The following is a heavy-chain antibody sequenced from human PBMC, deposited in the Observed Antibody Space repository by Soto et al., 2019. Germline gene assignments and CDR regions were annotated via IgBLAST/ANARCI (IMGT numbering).Heavy chain of an antibody. D-gene: IGHD6-6*01. Sequence: EVQLVGSGGGLVQPGRSLRLSCAASGFIFEDYATHWVRQAPGKGLEWVSSITWNSDSLAYTGSVKGRFTISRDNAKNSLYLQMDSLRPEDTALYYCTKSRGVAGRPLDDWGQGTLVTVSS. CDR2: ITWNSDSL. V-gene: IGHV3-9*01. CDR3: TKSRGVAGRPLDD. J-gene: IGHJ4*02. CDR1: GFIFEDYA.